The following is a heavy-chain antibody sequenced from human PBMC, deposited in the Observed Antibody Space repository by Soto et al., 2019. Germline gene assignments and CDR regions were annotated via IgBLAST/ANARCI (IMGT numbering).Heavy chain of an antibody. CDR1: GFTVSSNY. D-gene: IGHD2-2*01. J-gene: IGHJ6*02. CDR2: IYSGGST. Sequence: PGGSLRLSCAASGFTVSSNYMSWVRQAPGKGLEWVSVIYSGGSTYYADSVKGGFTISRDNSKSTLYLQMNNLRAEDTAVYYCARDFVVVPAANTRYYYYGMDVWGQGTTVTVSS. V-gene: IGHV3-66*01. CDR3: ARDFVVVPAANTRYYYYGMDV.